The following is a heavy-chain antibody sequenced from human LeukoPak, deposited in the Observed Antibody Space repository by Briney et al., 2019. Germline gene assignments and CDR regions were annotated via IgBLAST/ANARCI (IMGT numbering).Heavy chain of an antibody. V-gene: IGHV3-7*01. D-gene: IGHD4-23*01. Sequence: GGSLRLSCAASGFTFSNSWMSWVRQAPGKGLEWVANIKYDGSEYYYVDSVKGRFTISRDNAKNSLYLQMSSLRAEDTAVYYCARPLMTTVVTPVDYWGQGTLVTVSS. J-gene: IGHJ4*02. CDR2: IKYDGSEY. CDR1: GFTFSNSW. CDR3: ARPLMTTVVTPVDY.